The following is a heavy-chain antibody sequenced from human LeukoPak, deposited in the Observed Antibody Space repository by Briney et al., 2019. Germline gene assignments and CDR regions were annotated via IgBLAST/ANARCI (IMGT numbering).Heavy chain of an antibody. CDR2: IIASGGST. D-gene: IGHD3-9*01. Sequence: GGSLRSSCPASGFTFSSYAMSWVRQAPGKGLEWVSAIIASGGSTYYADSVKGRFTISRDNSKNTLYLQMNSLRAEDTAVYYCAKLIAFTSFYDILTGYEDYWGQGTLVTVSS. CDR1: GFTFSSYA. J-gene: IGHJ4*02. V-gene: IGHV3-23*01. CDR3: AKLIAFTSFYDILTGYEDY.